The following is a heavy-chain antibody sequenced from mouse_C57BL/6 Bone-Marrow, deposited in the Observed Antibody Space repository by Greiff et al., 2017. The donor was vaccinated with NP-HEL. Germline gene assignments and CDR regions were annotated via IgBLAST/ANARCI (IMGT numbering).Heavy chain of an antibody. CDR2: VYPYNGGT. Sequence: VQLHQSGPVLVKPGPSVKISCKASGFTFTDYYMHWVKQSHGKSLEWIGLVYPYNGGTSYNQQFKGKATLTVDTSSRTAYLELNSLTSEDAAVYYCARQLWSDFDYWGQGTTLTVSS. CDR1: GFTFTDYY. J-gene: IGHJ2*01. CDR3: ARQLWSDFDY. V-gene: IGHV1-36*01. D-gene: IGHD3-1*01.